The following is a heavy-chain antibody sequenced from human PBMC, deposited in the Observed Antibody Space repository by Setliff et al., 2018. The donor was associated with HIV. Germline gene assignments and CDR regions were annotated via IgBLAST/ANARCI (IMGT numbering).Heavy chain of an antibody. CDR2: IYTNGYT. CDR1: GGSISSGSYY. D-gene: IGHD6-25*01. V-gene: IGHV4-61*09. CDR3: ARDRYNSGWRAFDT. J-gene: IGHJ3*02. Sequence: PSETLSLTCSVSGGSISSGSYYWTWIRQPAGKGPEWIGHIYTNGYTNYNPSLKSRVTISVDTSKNQFSLKLSSVTAADTAMYYCARDRYNSGWRAFDTWGQGTMVTVSS.